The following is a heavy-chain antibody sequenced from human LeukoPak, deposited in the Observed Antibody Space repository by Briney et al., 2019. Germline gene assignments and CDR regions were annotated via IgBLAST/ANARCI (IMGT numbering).Heavy chain of an antibody. CDR3: ARGCSSTSCYTRDAFDI. Sequence: SETLSHTCTVSGGSISSGDYYWSWIRQPPGKGLEWIGYIYYSGSTYYNPSLKSRVTISVDTSKNQFSLKLSSVTAADTAVYYCARGCSSTSCYTRDAFDIWGQGTMVTVPS. CDR2: IYYSGST. V-gene: IGHV4-30-4*08. J-gene: IGHJ3*02. D-gene: IGHD2-2*02. CDR1: GGSISSGDYY.